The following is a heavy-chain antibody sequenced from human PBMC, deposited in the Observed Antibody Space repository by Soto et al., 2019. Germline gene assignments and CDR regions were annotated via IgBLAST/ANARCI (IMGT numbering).Heavy chain of an antibody. V-gene: IGHV4-31*03. J-gene: IGHJ6*02. CDR3: ARRGYGPGVPYYYGMDV. CDR2: IYYSGST. Sequence: PSETLSLTCTVSGGSISSGGYYWSWIRQHPGKGLEWIGYIYYSGSTYYNPSLKSRVTMSVDTPKNQFSLKLSSVTAADTAVYYCARRGYGPGVPYYYGMDVWGQGTTVTVS. CDR1: GGSISSGGYY. D-gene: IGHD3-10*01.